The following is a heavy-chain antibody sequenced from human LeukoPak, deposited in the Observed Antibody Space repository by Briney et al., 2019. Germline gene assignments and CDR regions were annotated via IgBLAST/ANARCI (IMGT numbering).Heavy chain of an antibody. V-gene: IGHV1-3*01. J-gene: IGHJ4*02. D-gene: IGHD6-19*01. CDR3: ARDNSRGAVAGLSGY. CDR2: INAGNGNT. CDR1: GYTFTSYA. Sequence: GASVKVSCKASGYTFTSYAMHWVRQAPGQRLEWMGWINAGNGNTKYSQKFQGRVTITRDTSASTAYMELSSLRSEDTAVYYCARDNSRGAVAGLSGYWGQGTLVTVSS.